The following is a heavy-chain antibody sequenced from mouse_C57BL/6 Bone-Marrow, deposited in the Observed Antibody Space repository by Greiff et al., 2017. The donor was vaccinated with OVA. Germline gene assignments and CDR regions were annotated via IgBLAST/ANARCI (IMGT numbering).Heavy chain of an antibody. V-gene: IGHV3-6*01. CDR2: ISYDGSN. D-gene: IGHD2-2*01. CDR1: GYSITSGYY. J-gene: IGHJ1*03. CDR3: ARCYYGYDVWYFDV. Sequence: EVQRVESGPGLVKPSQSLSLTCSVTGYSITSGYYWNWIRQFPGNKLEWMGYISYDGSNNYNPSLKNRISITRDTSKNQFFLKLNSVTTEDTATYYCARCYYGYDVWYFDVWGTGTTVTVSS.